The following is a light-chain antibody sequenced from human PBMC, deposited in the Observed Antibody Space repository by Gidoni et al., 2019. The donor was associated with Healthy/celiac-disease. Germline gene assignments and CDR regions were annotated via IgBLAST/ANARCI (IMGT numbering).Light chain of an antibody. CDR3: QQYNSLFEYT. V-gene: IGKV1-5*01. Sequence: DIPMTQSPSTLSASVGDRVTITCRASQSISSWLAWYQQKPGKAPKLLIYDASSLESGVPSRFSGSGSGTEFTLTISSLQPDDFATYYCQQYNSLFEYTFXXXTKLEIK. J-gene: IGKJ2*01. CDR1: QSISSW. CDR2: DAS.